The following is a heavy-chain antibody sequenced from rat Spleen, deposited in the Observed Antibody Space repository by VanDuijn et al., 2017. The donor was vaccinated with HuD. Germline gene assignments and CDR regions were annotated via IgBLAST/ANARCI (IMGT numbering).Heavy chain of an antibody. Sequence: EVQLVESGGGLVQPGRSLKLSCAASGFTFDDYYMAWVRQAPTKGLEWVASINVAGDTTYYRDSVKGRFTFSRDNARNILYLQMDSLRSEDTATYYCARRYYSGFDYWGQGVMVTVSS. J-gene: IGHJ2*01. V-gene: IGHV5-25*01. D-gene: IGHD1-11*01. CDR3: ARRYYSGFDY. CDR2: INVAGDTT. CDR1: GFTFDDYY.